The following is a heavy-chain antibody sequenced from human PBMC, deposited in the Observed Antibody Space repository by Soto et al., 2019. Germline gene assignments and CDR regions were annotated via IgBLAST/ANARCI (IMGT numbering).Heavy chain of an antibody. Sequence: SETLSLTCTVSYYYISSGSCCGCIRQPPGKEADWIASVYHGGTTFYNPSLTSQVTVSVDQSNSQFSLNLRSVTPADTAIYYVANGHVMVVAGSTFDYWGHGTLVTV. D-gene: IGHD6-19*01. CDR3: ANGHVMVVAGSTFDY. CDR2: VYHGGTT. J-gene: IGHJ4*01. CDR1: YYYISSGSC. V-gene: IGHV4-38-2*02.